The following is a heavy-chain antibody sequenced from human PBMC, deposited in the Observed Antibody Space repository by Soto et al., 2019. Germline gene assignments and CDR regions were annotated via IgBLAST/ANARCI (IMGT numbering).Heavy chain of an antibody. CDR2: IYYSGST. J-gene: IGHJ3*02. CDR1: GGSISSGGYY. D-gene: IGHD3-10*01. V-gene: IGHV4-31*03. CDR3: ARDLFRGRGLDAFDI. Sequence: SETLSLTCTVSGGSISSGGYYWSWIRQHPGKGLEWIGYIYYSGSTYYNPSLKSRVTISVDTSKNQFSLKLSSVTAADTAVYYCARDLFRGRGLDAFDIWGQGTMVTVSS.